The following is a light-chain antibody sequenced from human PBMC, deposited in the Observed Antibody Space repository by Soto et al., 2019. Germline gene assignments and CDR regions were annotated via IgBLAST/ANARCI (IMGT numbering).Light chain of an antibody. J-gene: IGKJ1*01. CDR2: DAS. Sequence: EIVLTQSPATLSLYPGERATLSCRASQSVWTYLAWYQQKRGQAPRLLMYDASSRATGIPDRFSGSGSGTDFTLAISRLEPGDSAVYFCQQCDTSPWTFGQGTKVDI. CDR3: QQCDTSPWT. CDR1: QSVWTY. V-gene: IGKV3-20*01.